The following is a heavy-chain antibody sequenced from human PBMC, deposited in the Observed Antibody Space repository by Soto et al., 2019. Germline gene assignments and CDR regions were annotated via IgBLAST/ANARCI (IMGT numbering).Heavy chain of an antibody. J-gene: IGHJ4*02. CDR1: GYILTGHY. Sequence: ASVKVSCKTSGYILTGHYIHWVRQAPRQGPEWMGEIGPESGATRYAQKFRGRVTMTMDTSITTVYMELKNLSPDDTAVYYCGRGRSGQIVIFYWGQGTPVTV. D-gene: IGHD3-3*02. V-gene: IGHV1-2*02. CDR2: IGPESGAT. CDR3: GRGRSGQIVIFY.